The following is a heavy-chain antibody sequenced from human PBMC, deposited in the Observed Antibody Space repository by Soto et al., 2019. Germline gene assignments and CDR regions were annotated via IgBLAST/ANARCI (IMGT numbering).Heavy chain of an antibody. Sequence: SETLSLTCTVSGGSISSYYWSWIRQPPGKGLEWIGYIYYSGSTNYNPSLKSRVTISVDTSKNQFSLKLSSVTAADTAVYYCARVAFSSSWSGDWGHNYYYYMDVWGKGTTVTVSS. D-gene: IGHD6-13*01. CDR3: ARVAFSSSWSGDWGHNYYYYMDV. V-gene: IGHV4-59*01. CDR2: IYYSGST. CDR1: GGSISSYY. J-gene: IGHJ6*03.